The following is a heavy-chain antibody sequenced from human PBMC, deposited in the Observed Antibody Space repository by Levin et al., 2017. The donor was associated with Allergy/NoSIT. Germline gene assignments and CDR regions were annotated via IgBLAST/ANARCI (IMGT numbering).Heavy chain of an antibody. V-gene: IGHV4-39*01. Sequence: SQTLSLTCTVSGGSISSSSHYWGWIRQPPGKGLEWIGSVYSSGSTYHNPSLKSRVTISVDMSENQFSLTLRSVTAADTAVYYCARQTPTAHYDFWSAYYTGDFDYWGQGNLVTVSS. D-gene: IGHD3-3*01. CDR1: GGSISSSSHY. CDR2: VYSSGST. CDR3: ARQTPTAHYDFWSAYYTGDFDY. J-gene: IGHJ4*02.